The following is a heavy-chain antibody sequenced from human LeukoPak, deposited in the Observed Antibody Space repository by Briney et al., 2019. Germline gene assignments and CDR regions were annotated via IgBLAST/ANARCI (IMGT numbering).Heavy chain of an antibody. CDR3: AKGITMIVVVTALDY. CDR1: GFTFSSYG. CDR2: ISYDGSNK. J-gene: IGHJ4*02. Sequence: GSLRLSCAASGFTFSSYGMHWVRQAPGKGLEWVAVISYDGSNKYYADSVKGRFTISRDNSKNTLYLQMNSLRAEDTAVYYCAKGITMIVVVTALDYWGQGTLVTVSS. D-gene: IGHD3-22*01. V-gene: IGHV3-30*18.